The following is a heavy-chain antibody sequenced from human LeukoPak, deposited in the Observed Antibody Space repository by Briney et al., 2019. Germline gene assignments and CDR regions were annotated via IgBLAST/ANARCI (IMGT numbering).Heavy chain of an antibody. V-gene: IGHV4-59*01. J-gene: IGHJ4*02. Sequence: PSETLSLTCTVSGGSISNYYWSWIRQPPGKGLEWIGYIGSTSYSPSLKSRVTISVDTSKNKFSLKLSSVTTADTAVYYCAGDSGNGAFDYWGQGTLVTVSS. CDR2: IGST. CDR1: GGSISNYY. CDR3: AGDSGNGAFDY. D-gene: IGHD4-23*01.